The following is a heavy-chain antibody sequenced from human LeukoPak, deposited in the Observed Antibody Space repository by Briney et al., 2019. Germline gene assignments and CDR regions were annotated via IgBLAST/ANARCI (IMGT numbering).Heavy chain of an antibody. CDR2: IYYSGST. CDR3: ARGVGDGIAAAGDIDY. Sequence: SETLSLTCTVSGGSISSGGYYWSWIRQHPGKGLEWIGYIYYSGSTYYNPSLKSRVTISVDTSKNQFSLKLSSVTAADTAVYYCARGVGDGIAAAGDIDYWGQGTLVTVSS. D-gene: IGHD6-13*01. J-gene: IGHJ4*02. CDR1: GGSISSGGYY. V-gene: IGHV4-30-4*08.